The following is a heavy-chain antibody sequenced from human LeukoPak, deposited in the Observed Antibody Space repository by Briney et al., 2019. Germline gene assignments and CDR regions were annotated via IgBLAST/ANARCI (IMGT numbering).Heavy chain of an antibody. Sequence: PSETLSLTCTVSGGSISSYYWSWIRQPPGKGLEWIGEINHSGSTNYNPSLKSRVTISVDTSKNQFSLKLSSVTAADTAVYYCARDGYSGSDALWGQGTLVTVSS. CDR1: GGSISSYY. CDR3: ARDGYSGSDAL. D-gene: IGHD5-12*01. CDR2: INHSGST. J-gene: IGHJ4*02. V-gene: IGHV4-34*01.